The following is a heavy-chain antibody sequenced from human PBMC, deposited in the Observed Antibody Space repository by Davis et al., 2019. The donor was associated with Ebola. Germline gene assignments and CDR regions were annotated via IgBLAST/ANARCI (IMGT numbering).Heavy chain of an antibody. Sequence: GESLKISCAASGFTFSTYGMHWVRQAPGKGLEWVSFIRYDGTDKYNADSVKGRFTISRDNSKNTLYLQMNSLRAEDTAVYYCARLRRGGYFDYWGQGALVTVSS. CDR2: IRYDGTDK. J-gene: IGHJ4*02. D-gene: IGHD3-16*01. CDR3: ARLRRGGYFDY. CDR1: GFTFSTYG. V-gene: IGHV3-30*02.